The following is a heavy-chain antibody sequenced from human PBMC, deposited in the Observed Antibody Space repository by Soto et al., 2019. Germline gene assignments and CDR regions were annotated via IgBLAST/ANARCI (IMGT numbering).Heavy chain of an antibody. J-gene: IGHJ4*02. Sequence: QITLNESGPTVVRPTETLTLTCRFSGFSLTTSGVGVGWIRQSPGKAPEGLALIYWDDDKRYSASLKSRLTITKDTSKNQMVLTVSDLDPTDTATYYCAHRVLRTVFGLVTTPAIYFDFWVQGTPVAVSS. V-gene: IGHV2-5*02. D-gene: IGHD3-3*01. CDR2: IYWDDDK. CDR3: AHRVLRTVFGLVTTPAIYFDF. CDR1: GFSLTTSGVG.